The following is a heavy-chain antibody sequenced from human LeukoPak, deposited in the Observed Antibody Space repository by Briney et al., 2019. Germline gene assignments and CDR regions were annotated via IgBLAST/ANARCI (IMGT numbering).Heavy chain of an antibody. Sequence: ASVKVSCKASGYTLTSYDINWVRQATGQGLEWMGWKNPNSGNTGYAQKFQGRVTMTRNTSISTAYMELSSLRSEDTAVYYCARVPGGGDNYYYYYYMDVWGKGTTVTVSS. CDR2: KNPNSGNT. V-gene: IGHV1-8*01. J-gene: IGHJ6*03. CDR1: GYTLTSYD. D-gene: IGHD3-16*01. CDR3: ARVPGGGDNYYYYYYMDV.